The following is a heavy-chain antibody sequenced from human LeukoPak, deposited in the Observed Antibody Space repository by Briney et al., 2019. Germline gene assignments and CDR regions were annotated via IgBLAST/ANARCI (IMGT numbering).Heavy chain of an antibody. CDR1: GGTFSSYA. CDR2: IIPIFGTA. D-gene: IGHD6-13*01. V-gene: IGHV1-69*13. Sequence: SVKVSCKTSGGTFSSYAISWVRQAPGQGLEWMGGIIPIFGTANYAQKFQGRVTITADESTSTAYMELSSLRSEDTAVYYCAGAEPYSIPYYYYGMDVWGQGTTVTVSS. J-gene: IGHJ6*02. CDR3: AGAEPYSIPYYYYGMDV.